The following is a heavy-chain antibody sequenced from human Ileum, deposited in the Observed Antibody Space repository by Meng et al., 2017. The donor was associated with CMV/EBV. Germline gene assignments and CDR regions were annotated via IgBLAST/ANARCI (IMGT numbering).Heavy chain of an antibody. CDR3: ATSGRGPKYYFDY. J-gene: IGHJ4*02. CDR1: GGTFSSNA. CDR2: ISPIFRTS. V-gene: IGHV1-69*12. D-gene: IGHD1-14*01. Sequence: QVRLVQAGAEVKKPGSSVKVSAEGSGGTFSSNAISWVRHAPGQGLEWMGVISPIFRTSNYAQKFQGRLTITADESTSTAYMELSSLTSGDTAVYYCATSGRGPKYYFDYWGQGTLVTVSS.